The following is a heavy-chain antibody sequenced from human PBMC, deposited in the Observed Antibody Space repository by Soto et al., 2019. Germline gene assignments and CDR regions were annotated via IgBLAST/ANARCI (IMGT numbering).Heavy chain of an antibody. D-gene: IGHD2-2*01. CDR2: ISTTSIYI. CDR1: GFPFSSYT. CDR3: ARALGDGYCSRTSCYDAFDI. Sequence: GGSLRLSCAASGFPFSSYTMNWVRQAPGKRLEWVSSISTTSIYIHNADSVKGRFTISRDNAKNSLDLQMNSLRAEDSAVYYCARALGDGYCSRTSCYDAFDIWGQGTMVTVSS. J-gene: IGHJ3*02. V-gene: IGHV3-21*06.